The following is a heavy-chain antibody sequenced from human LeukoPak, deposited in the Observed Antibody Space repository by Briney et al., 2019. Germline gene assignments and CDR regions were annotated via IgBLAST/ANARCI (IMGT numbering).Heavy chain of an antibody. CDR1: GFTFRVYY. V-gene: IGHV3-11*06. D-gene: IGHD4-17*01. J-gene: IGHJ6*02. Sequence: GGSLRLSCAPSGFTFRVYYMSWLRQAPGKGLEWVSYISRSSSSRNYADSVKGRFTISRDNAKNSLYLQMNSLRAVYTAVNNWARATDYGDYEAVDGMDVWGQGTTVTVSS. CDR2: ISRSSSSR. CDR3: ARATDYGDYEAVDGMDV.